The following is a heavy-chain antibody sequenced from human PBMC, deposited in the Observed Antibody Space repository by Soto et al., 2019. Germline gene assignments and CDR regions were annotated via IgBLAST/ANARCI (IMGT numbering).Heavy chain of an antibody. V-gene: IGHV3-7*01. CDR2: IKQDGSEL. D-gene: IGHD1-26*01. J-gene: IGHJ4*02. CDR1: EFTLSSHW. Sequence: VGSLRLSCVASEFTLSSHWMNCVRHSPGKGLEWVANIKQDGSELFYVDSVKGRFTISRDNANNVVYLQMNSLRVEDTAVYYCARSPIDSGKYSIFQSWGQGTPVTVSS. CDR3: ARSPIDSGKYSIFQS.